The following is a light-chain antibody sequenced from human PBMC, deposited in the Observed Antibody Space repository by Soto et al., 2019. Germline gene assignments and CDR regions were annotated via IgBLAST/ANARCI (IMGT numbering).Light chain of an antibody. Sequence: EIVLTQSPGTLSLSPGERATLSCRASQSVSSTYLAWYQQKPGQAPRLLIYDAANRATGIPARFSGRGSGTDFTLTIVSLEPEDSAVYYCQQRTIWPLTFGGGTRVEIK. CDR2: DAA. J-gene: IGKJ4*01. CDR3: QQRTIWPLT. V-gene: IGKV3-11*01. CDR1: QSVSSTY.